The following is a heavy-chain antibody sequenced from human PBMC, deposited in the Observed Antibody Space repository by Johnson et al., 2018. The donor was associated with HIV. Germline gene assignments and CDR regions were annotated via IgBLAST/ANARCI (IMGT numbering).Heavy chain of an antibody. J-gene: IGHJ3*02. CDR2: IGTAGDT. CDR3: VCLRAWTFDI. V-gene: IGHV3-13*01. D-gene: IGHD3-10*01. CDR1: GFTFSSYD. Sequence: MQLVESGGGLVQPGGSLRLSCAASGFTFSSYDMHWVRQATGKGLEWVSAIGTAGDTYYPGSVKGRFTISRDNAKNSLYLPMHSLSSEDTAVYYCVCLRAWTFDIWGQGTMVTVSS.